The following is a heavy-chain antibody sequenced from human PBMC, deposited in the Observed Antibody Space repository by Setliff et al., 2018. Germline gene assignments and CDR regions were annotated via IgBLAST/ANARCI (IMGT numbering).Heavy chain of an antibody. CDR3: ARPKYYNFWSAYYFDY. CDR2: INHSGST. CDR1: GGSFSGYY. V-gene: IGHV4-34*01. Sequence: SETLSLTCAVYGGSFSGYYWSWIRQPPGKGLEWIGEINHSGSTNYNPSLKSRVTISVDTSKNQFSLKLSSVTAADTAVYYCARPKYYNFWSAYYFDYWGQGTLVPVSS. D-gene: IGHD3-3*01. J-gene: IGHJ4*02.